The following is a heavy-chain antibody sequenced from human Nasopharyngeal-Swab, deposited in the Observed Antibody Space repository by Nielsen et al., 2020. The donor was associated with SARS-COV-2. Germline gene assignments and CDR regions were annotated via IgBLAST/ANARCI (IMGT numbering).Heavy chain of an antibody. Sequence: SETLSLTCTVSGGSVSDTDYFWGWIRQPPVTELDWIGNIEYRRRTFYIPSLQNRVSISVDMSKNQFSLTLHSVTAADTGVYYCASYYVGVDGQKRFDDWGQGTLVTVSS. V-gene: IGHV4-39*01. J-gene: IGHJ4*02. CDR1: GGSVSDTDYF. CDR2: IEYRRRT. CDR3: ASYYVGVDGQKRFDD. D-gene: IGHD1-26*01.